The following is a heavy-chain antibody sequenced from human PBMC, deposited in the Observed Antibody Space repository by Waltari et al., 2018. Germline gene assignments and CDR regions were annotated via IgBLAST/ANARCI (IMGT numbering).Heavy chain of an antibody. Sequence: QLQLQESGPGLVKPSETLSLPCTVSSGDISSSGYYWGWIRQPPGKGLELMGSIYYSGNTYYNPSLKNRVTISVDTSKNQFSLKVTSVTAADTAVYYCAKVWKNYRTDYWGQGTLVTVSS. CDR3: AKVWKNYRTDY. V-gene: IGHV4-39*07. CDR2: IYYSGNT. CDR1: SGDISSSGYY. J-gene: IGHJ4*02. D-gene: IGHD3-16*02.